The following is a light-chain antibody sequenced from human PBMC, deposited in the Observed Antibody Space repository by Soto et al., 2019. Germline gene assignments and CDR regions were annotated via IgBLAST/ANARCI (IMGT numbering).Light chain of an antibody. J-gene: IGLJ1*01. CDR3: AAWDDRLNGFV. CDR2: LDN. V-gene: IGLV1-44*01. CDR1: RSNIGAHT. Sequence: QSVLTQPPSASGTPGQRVTISCSGSRSNIGAHTVNWYQQLPGTAPKLLIHLDNQRPSGVPDRFSGSKSGTSASLAISGLQSEDAADFYCAAWDDRLNGFVFGSGTKLTVL.